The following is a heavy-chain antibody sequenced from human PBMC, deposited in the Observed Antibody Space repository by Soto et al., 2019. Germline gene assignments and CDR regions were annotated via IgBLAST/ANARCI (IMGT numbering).Heavy chain of an antibody. J-gene: IGHJ6*02. D-gene: IGHD4-4*01. CDR1: GGTLRSHA. CDR3: AGTVEIPYYHGMDV. V-gene: IGHV1-69*01. Sequence: QVQLVQSGAEVKKPGSSVRVSCKASGGTLRSHAINLVRQAPGQGLEWMGGIISIFGSPNYAQKLQGRVTSTADESSITAYMELRSLRSEDTAVYYCAGTVEIPYYHGMDVWGQGTTVTVSS. CDR2: IISIFGSP.